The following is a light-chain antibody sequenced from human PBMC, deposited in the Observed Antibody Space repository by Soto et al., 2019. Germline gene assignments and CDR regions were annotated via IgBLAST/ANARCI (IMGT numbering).Light chain of an antibody. Sequence: QSALTQPASVSGSPGQSITISCTGTSSDVGSYSLVSWYQQHPGKAPKLMIYEVSKRPSGVSNRFSGSKSGNTASLTISGLQAEDEADYYCCSYAGSRYYVFGTGTKVTVL. CDR1: SSDVGSYSL. CDR3: CSYAGSRYYV. V-gene: IGLV2-23*02. CDR2: EVS. J-gene: IGLJ1*01.